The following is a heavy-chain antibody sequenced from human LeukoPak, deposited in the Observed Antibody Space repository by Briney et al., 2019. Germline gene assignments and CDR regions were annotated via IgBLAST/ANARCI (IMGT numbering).Heavy chain of an antibody. CDR3: AKDGVLRFLEWLSHILYFDY. V-gene: IGHV3-30*02. Sequence: PGGSLRPSCAAPGFTFSSYGMHWVRQAPGKGLEWVAFIRYDGSNKYYADSVKGRFTISRDNSKNALYLQMNSLRAEDTAVYYCAKDGVLRFLEWLSHILYFDYWGQGTLVTVSS. J-gene: IGHJ4*02. CDR1: GFTFSSYG. CDR2: IRYDGSNK. D-gene: IGHD3-3*01.